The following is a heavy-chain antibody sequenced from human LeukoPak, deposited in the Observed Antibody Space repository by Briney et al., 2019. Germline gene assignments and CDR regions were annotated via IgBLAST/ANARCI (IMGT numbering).Heavy chain of an antibody. CDR2: ISSSSSYI. Sequence: PGGSLRLSCAASGFTFSSYSMNWVRQAPGKGLEWVSSISSSSSYIYYADSVKDRFTISRDNAKNSLYLQMNSLRAEDTAVYYCARTHTIFGVVDSYYYGMDVWGQGTTVTVSS. D-gene: IGHD3-3*01. J-gene: IGHJ6*02. V-gene: IGHV3-21*01. CDR1: GFTFSSYS. CDR3: ARTHTIFGVVDSYYYGMDV.